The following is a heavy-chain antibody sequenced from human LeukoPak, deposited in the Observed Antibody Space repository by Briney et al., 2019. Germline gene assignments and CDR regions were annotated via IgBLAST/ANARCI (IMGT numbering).Heavy chain of an antibody. J-gene: IGHJ5*02. Sequence: SETLSLTCTVSGDSFSGFYCSWIRHPPGKRLEWIGYIYHTGTTNYSPSLKSRVTISLDTSKNNCSLELNSVTAADTAVYYCARHESYLNWFDPWGQGTLVTVSS. CDR2: IYHTGTT. V-gene: IGHV4-59*08. CDR3: ARHESYLNWFDP. CDR1: GDSFSGFY.